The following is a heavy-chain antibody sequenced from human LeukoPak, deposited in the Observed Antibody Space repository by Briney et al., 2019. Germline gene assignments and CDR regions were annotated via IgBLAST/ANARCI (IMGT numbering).Heavy chain of an antibody. CDR3: ARDRGLRYFDY. CDR1: GFTFSSYG. J-gene: IGHJ4*02. CDR2: IWYDGSNK. D-gene: IGHD3-9*01. V-gene: IGHV3-33*01. Sequence: GGSLRLSCAASGFTFSSYGMHWVRQAPGKGLEWVAVIWYDGSNKYYADSVKGRFTISRDNSENTLYLQMNSLRAEDTAVYYCARDRGLRYFDYWGQGTLVTVSS.